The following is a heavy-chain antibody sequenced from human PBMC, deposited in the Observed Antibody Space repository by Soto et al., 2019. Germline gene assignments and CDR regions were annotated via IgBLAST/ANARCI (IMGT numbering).Heavy chain of an antibody. V-gene: IGHV4-59*08. Sequence: SETLSLTCTVSGGSISSYYWSWIRQPPGKGLEWIGYIYYSGSTNSNPSLKSRVTISVDTSKNQFSLKLSSVTAADTAVYYCAGGGVGPGGAIFGVVTTAPYYYSMDVWGKGTTVTVSS. D-gene: IGHD3-3*01. J-gene: IGHJ6*03. CDR2: IYYSGST. CDR3: AGGGVGPGGAIFGVVTTAPYYYSMDV. CDR1: GGSISSYY.